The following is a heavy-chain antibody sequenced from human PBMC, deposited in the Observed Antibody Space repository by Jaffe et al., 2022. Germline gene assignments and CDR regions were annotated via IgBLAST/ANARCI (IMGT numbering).Heavy chain of an antibody. CDR1: GFTFSSYG. V-gene: IGHV3-30*02. Sequence: QVQLVESGGGVVQPGGSLRLSCAASGFTFSSYGMHWVRQAPGKGLEWVAFIRYDGSNKYYADSVKGRFTISRDNSKNTLYLQMNSLRAEDTAVYYCAKDVWYSSGWYPSGAIDYWGQGTLVTVSS. CDR2: IRYDGSNK. D-gene: IGHD6-19*01. CDR3: AKDVWYSSGWYPSGAIDY. J-gene: IGHJ4*02.